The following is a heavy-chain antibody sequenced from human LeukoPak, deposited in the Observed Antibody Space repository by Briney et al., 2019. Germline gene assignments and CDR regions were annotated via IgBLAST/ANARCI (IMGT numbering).Heavy chain of an antibody. CDR1: GFTFSSYA. V-gene: IGHV3-23*01. CDR2: ISGSGDST. J-gene: IGHJ4*02. CDR3: AKTRPLDSSSWSHGDY. Sequence: GGSLRLSCAASGFTFSSYAMSWVRQAPGKELEWVSAISGSGDSTYYGDSVKGRFTISRDNSKNTLYLQMNSLRAEDTAVYYCAKTRPLDSSSWSHGDYWGQGTLVTVSS. D-gene: IGHD6-13*01.